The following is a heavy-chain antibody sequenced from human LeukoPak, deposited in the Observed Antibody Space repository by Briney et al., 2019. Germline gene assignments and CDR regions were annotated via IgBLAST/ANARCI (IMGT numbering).Heavy chain of an antibody. Sequence: GESLKIPCKASGYSFTTYWSGWVRQMPGKGLEWMGIIYPGDSDTRYSPSFEGQVTISADKSITTAYLQWSSLKASDTAMYYCVRMGGPAATKSFFDYWGQGALVTVSS. J-gene: IGHJ4*02. CDR1: GYSFTTYW. CDR2: IYPGDSDT. D-gene: IGHD2-2*01. CDR3: VRMGGPAATKSFFDY. V-gene: IGHV5-51*01.